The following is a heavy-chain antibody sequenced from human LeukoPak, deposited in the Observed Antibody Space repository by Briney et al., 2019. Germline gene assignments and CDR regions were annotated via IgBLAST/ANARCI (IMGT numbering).Heavy chain of an antibody. CDR2: IRYDGNNK. CDR3: ARGGSHPFRAFDI. V-gene: IGHV3-30*02. CDR1: GFTFSSYG. D-gene: IGHD1-26*01. Sequence: GGSLRLSCAVSGFTFSSYGIHWVRQVPGKGLEWVAFIRYDGNNKYYADSVKGRFTISRDDAKNSLYLQMNSLRAEDTAVYYCARGGSHPFRAFDIWGQGTMVTVSS. J-gene: IGHJ3*02.